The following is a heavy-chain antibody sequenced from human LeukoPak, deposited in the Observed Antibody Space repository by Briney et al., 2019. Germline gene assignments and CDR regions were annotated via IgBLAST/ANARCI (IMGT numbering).Heavy chain of an antibody. Sequence: PGASLHISCKGSGSIFTSYWIGCLRQLPGKGREWMGIIYPGDSDTRYSPSFQGQVTISADKSISTAYLQWSSLKASDTAMYYCARSYSSSSWFDYWGQGTLVTVSS. J-gene: IGHJ5*01. V-gene: IGHV5-51*01. CDR2: IYPGDSDT. CDR3: ARSYSSSSWFDY. D-gene: IGHD6-6*01. CDR1: GSIFTSYW.